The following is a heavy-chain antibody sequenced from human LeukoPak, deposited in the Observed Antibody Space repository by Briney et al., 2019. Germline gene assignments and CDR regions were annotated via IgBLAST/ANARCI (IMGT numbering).Heavy chain of an antibody. CDR2: ISSTGVSK. CDR1: GFTFSSYA. V-gene: IGHV3-64D*06. D-gene: IGHD3-22*01. J-gene: IGHJ4*02. Sequence: GGSLRLSCSASGFTFSSYAMYWVRQAPGKGLAFVSDISSTGVSKKYADSVKGRFTISRDNSKNTLFLRMSSLRAEDTAVYYCASNYDSSGYLHFEYWGQGTLVTVSS. CDR3: ASNYDSSGYLHFEY.